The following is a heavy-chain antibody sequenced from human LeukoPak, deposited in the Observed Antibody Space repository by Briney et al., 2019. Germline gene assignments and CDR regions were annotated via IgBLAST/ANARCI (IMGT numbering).Heavy chain of an antibody. V-gene: IGHV4-4*07. CDR2: IYTSGST. CDR3: AREAYYYDSSGYYPD. D-gene: IGHD3-22*01. Sequence: SETLSLTCTISGGSISSYYWSWIRQPAGKGLEWIGRIYTSGSTNYNPSLKSRVTMSVDTSKNQFSLKLSSVTAADTAVYYCAREAYYYDSSGYYPDWGQGTLVTVSS. CDR1: GGSISSYY. J-gene: IGHJ4*02.